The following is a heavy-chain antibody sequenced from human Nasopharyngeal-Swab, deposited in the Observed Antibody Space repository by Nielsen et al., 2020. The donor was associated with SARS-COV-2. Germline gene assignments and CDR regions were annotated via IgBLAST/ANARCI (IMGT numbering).Heavy chain of an antibody. D-gene: IGHD3-10*01. J-gene: IGHJ4*02. Sequence: GESLKISCAASGFTFSSYAMSWVRQAPGKGLEWVSAISGSGGSTYYADSVKGRFTISRDDPKNTAYLQMNSLKTEDTAVYYCTGGVTMVRHWGQGTLVTVSS. CDR2: ISGSGGST. V-gene: IGHV3-23*01. CDR1: GFTFSSYA. CDR3: TGGVTMVRH.